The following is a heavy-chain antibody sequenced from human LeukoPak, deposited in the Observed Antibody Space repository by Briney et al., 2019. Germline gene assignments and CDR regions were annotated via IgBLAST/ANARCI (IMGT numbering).Heavy chain of an antibody. CDR3: ARGYYYDSSGYLDAFDI. V-gene: IGHV4-59*01. D-gene: IGHD3-22*01. CDR1: GGSISTYY. J-gene: IGHJ3*02. CDR2: IYHSGST. Sequence: SETLSLTCTVSGGSISTYYWSWIRQPPGKGLEWIGYIYHSGSTNYNPSLKSRVTISVDTSQNQFYLKLSSVTAADTAVYYCARGYYYDSSGYLDAFDIWGQGTMVTVSS.